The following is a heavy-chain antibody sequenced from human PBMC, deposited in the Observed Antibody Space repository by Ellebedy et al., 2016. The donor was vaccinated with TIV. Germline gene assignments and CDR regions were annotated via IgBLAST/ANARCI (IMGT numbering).Heavy chain of an antibody. V-gene: IGHV4-59*01. D-gene: IGHD3-3*01. CDR3: ARHTIFGVDY. CDR1: GGSISSYY. J-gene: IGHJ4*02. Sequence: SETLSLTCTVSGGSISSYYWSWIRQPPGKGLEWIGYIYYSGSTNHNPSLKSRVTISVDTSKNQFSLKLSSVTAADTAVYYCARHTIFGVDYWGQGILVTVSS. CDR2: IYYSGST.